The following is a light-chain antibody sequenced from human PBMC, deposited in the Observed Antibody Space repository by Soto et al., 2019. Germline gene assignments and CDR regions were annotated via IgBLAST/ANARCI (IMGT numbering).Light chain of an antibody. CDR3: QQYVNLPVT. Sequence: EIGLTQSPDTLYLSPGEGATLSCRASQRVNSSYLAWYQQKPGQAPRLLISGASDRATGVPARVSGSGSGTDFTLTIRRLEPEDFAVYYCQQYVNLPVTFGQGTNLHLK. J-gene: IGKJ2*01. CDR1: QRVNSSY. V-gene: IGKV3-20*01. CDR2: GAS.